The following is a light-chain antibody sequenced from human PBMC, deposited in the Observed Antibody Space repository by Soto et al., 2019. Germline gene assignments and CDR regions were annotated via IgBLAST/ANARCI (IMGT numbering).Light chain of an antibody. CDR3: QQHDILPIT. V-gene: IGKV3-15*01. Sequence: EIFMTQSPATLSVSRWERATLSWRASQSVSSNLAWYQQKPGQAPRLLIYGASTRATGIPARFSGSGSGTDFTLTISRLEPEDFALYYCQQHDILPITFGQGTRLEIK. CDR2: GAS. J-gene: IGKJ5*01. CDR1: QSVSSN.